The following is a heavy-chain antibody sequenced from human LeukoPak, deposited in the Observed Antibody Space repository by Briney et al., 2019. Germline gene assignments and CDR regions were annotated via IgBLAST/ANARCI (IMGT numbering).Heavy chain of an antibody. D-gene: IGHD3-10*01. Sequence: GGSLRLSCAAFGFTFSSYAMSWVRQAPGKGLEWVSGISGSGGNTYYADSVKGRFTISRDKSKNTLYVQMNSLRAEDTAVYYCAKIEFGESGAFDIWGQGTKVTVSS. J-gene: IGHJ3*02. CDR1: GFTFSSYA. V-gene: IGHV3-23*01. CDR2: ISGSGGNT. CDR3: AKIEFGESGAFDI.